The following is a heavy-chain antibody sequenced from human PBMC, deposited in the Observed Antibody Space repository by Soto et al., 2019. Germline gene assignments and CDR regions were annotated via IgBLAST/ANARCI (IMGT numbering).Heavy chain of an antibody. D-gene: IGHD6-19*01. V-gene: IGHV3-30*18. CDR3: AKKSHTSGGADAFDI. Sequence: QVQLVESGGRVVQPGRSLRLSCAASGFTFSSYAMHWVRQAPGKGLEWVAVISNDGSNKYYGDSVKGRYSISRDNSKSTLYLQMNSLRAEDTAVYYCAKKSHTSGGADAFDIWGQGTMVTVSS. CDR1: GFTFSSYA. CDR2: ISNDGSNK. J-gene: IGHJ3*02.